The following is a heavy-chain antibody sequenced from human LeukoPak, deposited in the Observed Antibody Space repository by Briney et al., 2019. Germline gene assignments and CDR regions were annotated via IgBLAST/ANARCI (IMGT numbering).Heavy chain of an antibody. CDR2: ISYDGSNK. Sequence: PGVSLRLSCAASGFTFSSYGMHWVRQAPGKGLEWVAVISYDGSNKYYADSVKGRFTISRDNSKNTLYLQMNSLRAEDTAVYYCARGGFRMTTFYIIDYWGQGTLVTVSS. V-gene: IGHV3-30*03. D-gene: IGHD4-11*01. J-gene: IGHJ4*02. CDR1: GFTFSSYG. CDR3: ARGGFRMTTFYIIDY.